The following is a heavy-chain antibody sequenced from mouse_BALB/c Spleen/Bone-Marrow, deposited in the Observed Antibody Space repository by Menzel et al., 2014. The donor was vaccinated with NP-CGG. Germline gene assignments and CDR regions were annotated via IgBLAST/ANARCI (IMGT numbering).Heavy chain of an antibody. CDR2: IYPGDGDT. J-gene: IGHJ4*01. V-gene: IGHV1-82*01. D-gene: IGHD2-3*01. Sequence: QVQLQQSGPELVKPGASVKISCKASGYAFSSSWMNWVKLRPGQGLEWIGRIYPGDGDTYYNGRFKGKATLTADKSSSTACMHHSSLTSMESAVYFCVRSDGFRDIDYWVQGISVTISS. CDR3: VRSDGFRDIDY. CDR1: GYAFSSSW.